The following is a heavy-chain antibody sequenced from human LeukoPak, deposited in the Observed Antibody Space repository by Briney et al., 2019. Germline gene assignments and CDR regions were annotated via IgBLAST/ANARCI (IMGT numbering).Heavy chain of an antibody. V-gene: IGHV1-69*05. Sequence: ASVKVSCKASGGTFSNYAISWVRQAPGQGLEWMGGIIPGFGSPNYAQKFQGRVTITTDEPTSTAYMELGSLRSEDTAVYYCAREYSSGWWGFDYWGQGTLVTVSS. CDR1: GGTFSNYA. D-gene: IGHD6-19*01. CDR2: IIPGFGSP. J-gene: IGHJ4*02. CDR3: AREYSSGWWGFDY.